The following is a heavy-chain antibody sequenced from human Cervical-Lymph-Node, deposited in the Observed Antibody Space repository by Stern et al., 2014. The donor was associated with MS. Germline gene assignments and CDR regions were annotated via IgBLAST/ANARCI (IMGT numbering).Heavy chain of an antibody. CDR2: ISSSGGSI. CDR1: GFSFSTYS. Sequence: VHLVESGGGLVQPGGSLTLSCATSGFSFSTYSMNWVRQAPGQGLQWVSYISSSGGSIYYADSVKGRFTIARDNAKNSLYLQMNSLRAEDTAMYYCATDYASSTSWGQGTLVTVSS. V-gene: IGHV3-48*01. CDR3: ATDYASSTS. J-gene: IGHJ4*02. D-gene: IGHD4/OR15-4a*01.